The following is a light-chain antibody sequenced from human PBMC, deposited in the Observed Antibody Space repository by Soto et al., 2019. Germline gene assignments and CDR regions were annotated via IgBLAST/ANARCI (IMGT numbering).Light chain of an antibody. V-gene: IGKV1-17*01. CDR3: QQYNSLWT. CDR2: KAS. J-gene: IGKJ1*01. CDR1: QGIRND. Sequence: DIQMTESASSLSASVGDRGTMTSRASQGIRNDLGWYQQTPGKAPKIRIYKASSLESGVPSRLSGSGSGTEFTLTISSLQPDDFATYYCQQYNSLWTFGQGTKVDIK.